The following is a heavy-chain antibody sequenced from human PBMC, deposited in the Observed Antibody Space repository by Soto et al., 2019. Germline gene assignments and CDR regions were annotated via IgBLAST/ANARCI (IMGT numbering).Heavy chain of an antibody. Sequence: QVQLEQSGAEVKKPGASVKVSCKASGYIFTAYSMHWVRRAPGQGLQRLGVVNPSGGSTNYAQKVQGRITLTRDTSRNTFYMDLSSLTSEDTAVYYCAREENCSDGICYSEYFQRWGQGTLVTVSS. J-gene: IGHJ1*01. D-gene: IGHD2-15*01. CDR2: VNPSGGST. CDR1: GYIFTAYS. CDR3: AREENCSDGICYSEYFQR. V-gene: IGHV1-46*01.